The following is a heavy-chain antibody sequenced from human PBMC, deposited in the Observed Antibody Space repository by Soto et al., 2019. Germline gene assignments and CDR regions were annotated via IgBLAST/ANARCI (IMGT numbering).Heavy chain of an antibody. CDR3: AKGGPDGFCSGGRCYFDY. CDR2: ISWNSNII. Sequence: EVQVVESGGGLVQPGRSLRLSCAASGFTFDDYAVHWVRRVPGKGLEWVSSISWNSNIIGYADSVKGRFTISRDNAKNSPYLQMYSLRPEDTALYYCAKGGPDGFCSGGRCYFDYSGQGTLVTVSS. D-gene: IGHD2-15*01. J-gene: IGHJ4*02. V-gene: IGHV3-9*01. CDR1: GFTFDDYA.